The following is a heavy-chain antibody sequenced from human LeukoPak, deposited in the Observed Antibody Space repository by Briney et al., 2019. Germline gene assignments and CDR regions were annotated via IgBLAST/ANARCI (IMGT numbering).Heavy chain of an antibody. V-gene: IGHV4-61*02. CDR2: IYTSGST. D-gene: IGHD6-19*01. J-gene: IGHJ4*02. Sequence: PSETLSLTCTVSGGSISSGSYYWSWIRQPAGKGLEWIGRIYTSGSTNYNPSLKSRVTISVDTSKNQFSVKLSSVTAADTAVYYCARSIRGYSSGWHYFDYWGQGTLITVSS. CDR3: ARSIRGYSSGWHYFDY. CDR1: GGSISSGSYY.